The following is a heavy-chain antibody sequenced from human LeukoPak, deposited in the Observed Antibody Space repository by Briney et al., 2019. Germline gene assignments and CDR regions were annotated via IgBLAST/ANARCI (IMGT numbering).Heavy chain of an antibody. CDR1: GGSISSGGYY. D-gene: IGHD3-10*01. J-gene: IGHJ6*02. CDR2: IYYSGST. CDR3: ARDQVTSLKVRGVYYYGMDV. V-gene: IGHV4-31*03. Sequence: PSQTLSLTCTVSGGSISSGGYYWSWIRQHPGKGLEWIGYIYYSGSTYYNPSLKSRVTISVDTSKNQFSLKLSSVTAADTAVYYCARDQVTSLKVRGVYYYGMDVWGQGTTVTVSS.